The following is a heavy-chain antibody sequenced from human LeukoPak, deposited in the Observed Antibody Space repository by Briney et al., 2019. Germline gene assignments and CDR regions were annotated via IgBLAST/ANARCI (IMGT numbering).Heavy chain of an antibody. Sequence: ASVKVYCETSGYTFTDYYIHWVRQAPGQGLEFMGWVNPHSGGTSYAAKFRGRVTLTRDTSTATSYMDLSSLTSDDTAVYYCARDRSSLYNGNYAFWGQGTLVTVSS. J-gene: IGHJ4*02. D-gene: IGHD5-12*01. CDR2: VNPHSGGT. CDR3: ARDRSSLYNGNYAF. CDR1: GYTFTDYY. V-gene: IGHV1-2*02.